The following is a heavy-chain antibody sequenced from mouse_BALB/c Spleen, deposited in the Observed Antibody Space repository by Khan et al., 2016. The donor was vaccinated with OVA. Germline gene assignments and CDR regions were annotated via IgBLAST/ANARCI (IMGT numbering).Heavy chain of an antibody. CDR1: GFTFSSYS. CDR3: TRDGNYYGSSFYFDY. J-gene: IGHJ2*01. Sequence: EVQLVESGGGLVKPGGSLRLSCEASGFTFSSYSMSWVRQTPEKRLEWVATITSGGSYTYYPDSVQGRFTISRDNAKNTLYLQMSSLKSEDTAIYYCTRDGNYYGSSFYFDYWGQGTTLTVSS. D-gene: IGHD1-1*01. CDR2: ITSGGSYT. V-gene: IGHV5-6-4*01.